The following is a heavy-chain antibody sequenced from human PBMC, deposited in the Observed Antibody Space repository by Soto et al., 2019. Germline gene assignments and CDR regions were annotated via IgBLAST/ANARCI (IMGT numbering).Heavy chain of an antibody. CDR3: VRCITYGDYSGWFDP. J-gene: IGHJ5*02. CDR2: MNPNSGNT. V-gene: IGHV1-8*01. Sequence: QVQLVQSGAEVKKPGASVKVSCKASGYTFTSYDINWVRQATGQGFEYLGWMNPNSGNTGYVKKCQGRVTMATDTSTSTAYMELSSLPSADTAVYYCVRCITYGDYSGWFDPWAPGTLVTVSS. CDR1: GYTFTSYD. D-gene: IGHD4-17*01.